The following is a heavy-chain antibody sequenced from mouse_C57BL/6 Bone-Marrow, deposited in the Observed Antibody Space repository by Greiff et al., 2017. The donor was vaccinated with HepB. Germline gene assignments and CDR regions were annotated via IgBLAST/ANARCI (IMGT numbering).Heavy chain of an antibody. J-gene: IGHJ1*03. CDR1: GYTFTSYW. V-gene: IGHV1-5*01. CDR3: TRDYYGSSWYFDV. D-gene: IGHD1-1*01. CDR2: IYPGNSDT. Sequence: VQLQQSGPVLARPGASVKMSCKTSGYTFTSYWMHWVKQRPGQGLEWIGAIYPGNSDTSYNQKFKGKAKLTAVTSASTAYMELSSLTNEDSAVYYCTRDYYGSSWYFDVWGTGTTVTVSS.